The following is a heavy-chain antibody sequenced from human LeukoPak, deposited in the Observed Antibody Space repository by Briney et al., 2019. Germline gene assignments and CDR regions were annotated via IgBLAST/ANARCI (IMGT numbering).Heavy chain of an antibody. Sequence: PSETLSLTCTVSGGSMSTYYWTWIRQPPGKGLEWIGFIYYTGSTNYNPSLKSRVTISVDTSKNQFSLKLSSVTAADTAVYYCAGMRITTPTVRTLDYWGQGTLVTVSS. CDR1: GGSMSTYY. V-gene: IGHV4-59*01. J-gene: IGHJ4*02. D-gene: IGHD1-14*01. CDR3: AGMRITTPTVRTLDY. CDR2: IYYTGST.